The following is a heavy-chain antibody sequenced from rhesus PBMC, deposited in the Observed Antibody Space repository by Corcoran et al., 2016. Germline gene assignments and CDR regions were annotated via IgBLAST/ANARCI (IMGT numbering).Heavy chain of an antibody. D-gene: IGHD1-44*02. CDR2: IYGSSTST. J-gene: IGHJ6*01. CDR3: ATWGGYLTRYGLDS. V-gene: IGHV4S10*01. Sequence: QVQLQESGPGVVKPSETLSLTCAVSGGSISDSYRWSWIRQPPGKGLEWIGYIYGSSTSTNYNPSLKHRVTMSKDTSKNQFSLKLSSVTAADTAVYYCATWGGYLTRYGLDSWGQGVVVTVSS. CDR1: GGSISDSYR.